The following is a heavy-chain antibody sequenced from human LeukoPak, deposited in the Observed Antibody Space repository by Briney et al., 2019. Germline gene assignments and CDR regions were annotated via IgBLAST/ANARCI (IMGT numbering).Heavy chain of an antibody. CDR2: IYSGGST. V-gene: IGHV3-53*01. D-gene: IGHD6-19*01. J-gene: IGHJ4*02. CDR3: AKDSTGSTGWHLWFD. Sequence: GGSLRLSCAASGFTVSSNYMSWVRQAPGKGLEWVSVIYSGGSTYYADSVKGRFTISRDNSKNTLYLQVNSLRAEDTAVYYCAKDSTGSTGWHLWFDWGQGTPVTVSS. CDR1: GFTVSSNY.